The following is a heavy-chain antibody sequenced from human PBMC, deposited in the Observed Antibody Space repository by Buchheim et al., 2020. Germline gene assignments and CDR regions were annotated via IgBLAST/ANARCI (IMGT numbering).Heavy chain of an antibody. D-gene: IGHD3-22*01. CDR3: AKDTHYYDSSGYYPNYYYYYGMDV. Sequence: QVQLVESGGGVVQPGRSLRLSCAASGFTFSSYGMHWVRQAPGKGLEWGAVISYDGSNKYYADSVKGRFTISRDNSKKTLYLQMNSLRAEDTAVYYCAKDTHYYDSSGYYPNYYYYYGMDVWGQGTT. V-gene: IGHV3-30*18. J-gene: IGHJ6*02. CDR2: ISYDGSNK. CDR1: GFTFSSYG.